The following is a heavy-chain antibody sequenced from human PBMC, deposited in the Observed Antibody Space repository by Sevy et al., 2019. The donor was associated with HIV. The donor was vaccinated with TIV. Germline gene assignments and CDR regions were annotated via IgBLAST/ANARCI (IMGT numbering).Heavy chain of an antibody. D-gene: IGHD1-26*01. CDR1: GGSITSLY. V-gene: IGHV4-59*08. CDR3: AGENAWGRGYS. CDR2: IYYNGHI. Sequence: SETLSLTCTVSGGSITSLYWNWIRQSPGKGLEWIANIYYNGHINYNPSLKSRVTLSLDTSKNQFSPRLSSVTAADTAMYYCAGENAWGRGYSWGQGTLVTVSS. J-gene: IGHJ4*02.